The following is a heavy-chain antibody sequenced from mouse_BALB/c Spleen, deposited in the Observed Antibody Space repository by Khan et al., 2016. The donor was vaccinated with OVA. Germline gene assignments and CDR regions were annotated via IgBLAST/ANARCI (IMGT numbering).Heavy chain of an antibody. D-gene: IGHD1-1*01. CDR1: GYTFTDYN. Sequence: EVQGVESGPELVKPGASVKITCKASGYTFTDYNMDWVKQSHGKSLEWIGDINPNNGGTIYNQKFKGKATLTVDKSSSTAYMELRSLTSEDTAVYYCARLGYGSFGYWGQGTLVTVSA. J-gene: IGHJ3*01. V-gene: IGHV1-18*01. CDR2: INPNNGGT. CDR3: ARLGYGSFGY.